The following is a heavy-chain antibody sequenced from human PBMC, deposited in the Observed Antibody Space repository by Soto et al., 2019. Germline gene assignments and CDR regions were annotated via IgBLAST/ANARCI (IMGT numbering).Heavy chain of an antibody. V-gene: IGHV4-59*01. Sequence: PSETLSLTFSVSGGSMSEYFWNWIRQSPGKGLEWMGYIYYLGITDYNPSLKSRVTISVDTSKRQFSLRLTSVTAADTAVYYCARDGYDGSGSPYPAYWGPGTQVT. J-gene: IGHJ4*02. CDR3: ARDGYDGSGSPYPAY. D-gene: IGHD3-10*01. CDR2: IYYLGIT. CDR1: GGSMSEYF.